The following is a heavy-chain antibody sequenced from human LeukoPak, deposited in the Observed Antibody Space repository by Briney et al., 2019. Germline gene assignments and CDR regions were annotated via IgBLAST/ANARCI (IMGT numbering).Heavy chain of an antibody. V-gene: IGHV4-61*02. D-gene: IGHD6-13*01. CDR3: GINTWYEGYFDY. J-gene: IGHJ4*02. CDR1: GGSISSGSYY. CDR2: IYTSGST. Sequence: PSETLSLTCTVSGGSISSGSYYWSWIRQPAGKGLEWIGRIYTSGSTNYNPSLKSRVTISVDTSKNQFSLKLSSVTAADTAVYARGINTWYEGYFDYWGQGTLVTVSS.